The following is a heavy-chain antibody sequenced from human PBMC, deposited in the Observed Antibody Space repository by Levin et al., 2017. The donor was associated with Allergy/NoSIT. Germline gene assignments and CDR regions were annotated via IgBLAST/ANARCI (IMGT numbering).Heavy chain of an antibody. CDR1: GFTFSSYG. CDR3: VTGGAAGTPEYFQH. Sequence: GESLKISCAASGFTFSSYGMHWVRQAPGKGLEWVAVIWYDGSNKYYADSVKGRFTISRDNSKNTLYLQMNSLRAEDTAVYYCVTGGAAGTPEYFQHWGQGTLVTVSS. CDR2: IWYDGSNK. D-gene: IGHD6-13*01. V-gene: IGHV3-33*01. J-gene: IGHJ1*01.